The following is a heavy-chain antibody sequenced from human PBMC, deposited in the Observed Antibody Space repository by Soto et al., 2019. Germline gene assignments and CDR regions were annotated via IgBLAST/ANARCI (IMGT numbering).Heavy chain of an antibody. CDR3: ARVGDSGYDYDLLVDAFDI. Sequence: GGSLRLSCAASGFTFSSYEMNLVRQAPGKGLEWVSYISSSGSTIYYADSVKGRFTISRDNAKNSLYLQMNRLRAEDTAVYYCARVGDSGYDYDLLVDAFDIWGEGTMVTVSS. CDR2: ISSSGSTI. D-gene: IGHD5-12*01. V-gene: IGHV3-48*03. J-gene: IGHJ3*02. CDR1: GFTFSSYE.